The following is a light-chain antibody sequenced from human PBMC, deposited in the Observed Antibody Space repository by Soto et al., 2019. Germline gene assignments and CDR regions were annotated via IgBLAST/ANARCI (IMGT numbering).Light chain of an antibody. Sequence: QSALTQPRSVSGSPGQSVTISCTGTSNDIGAYNYVSWYQQHPGKGPKLIIYDVTKRPSGVPDRFSGSKSGNTASLTISGLQAEDETDYYCCSYAGTHTVVFGGGTQLTVL. CDR2: DVT. CDR1: SNDIGAYNY. V-gene: IGLV2-11*01. J-gene: IGLJ2*01. CDR3: CSYAGTHTVV.